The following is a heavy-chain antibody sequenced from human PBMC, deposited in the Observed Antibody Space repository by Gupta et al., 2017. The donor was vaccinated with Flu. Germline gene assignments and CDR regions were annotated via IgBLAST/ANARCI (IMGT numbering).Heavy chain of an antibody. CDR3: ARHPGMDV. V-gene: IGHV4-39*01. CDR1: GGSISGTSDY. CDR2: IQYSGKT. J-gene: IGHJ6*02. Sequence: SGGSISGTSDYWGWIRQHPGRGLEWIGSIQYSGKTYYNPSLKSRVTVSVDTSKNEFFLKLSAVIAADTAVYYCARHPGMDVWGQGTTVTVSS.